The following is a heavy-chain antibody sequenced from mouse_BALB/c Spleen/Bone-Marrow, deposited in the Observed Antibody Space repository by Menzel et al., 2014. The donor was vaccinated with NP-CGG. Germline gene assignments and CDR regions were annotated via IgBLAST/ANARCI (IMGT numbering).Heavy chain of an antibody. CDR3: ARDRGGLLHDY. V-gene: IGHV7-3*02. J-gene: IGHJ2*01. CDR2: IRNKANGYTT. D-gene: IGHD1-1*01. CDR1: GFTFTDYY. Sequence: EVQLVESGGGLVRPGGSLRLSCATSGFTFTDYYMSWVRQPPGKALEWLGFIRNKANGYTTEYSASVKGRFTISRDNSQSILYLQMNTLRAEDSATYHCARDRGGLLHDYWGQGTTLTVSS.